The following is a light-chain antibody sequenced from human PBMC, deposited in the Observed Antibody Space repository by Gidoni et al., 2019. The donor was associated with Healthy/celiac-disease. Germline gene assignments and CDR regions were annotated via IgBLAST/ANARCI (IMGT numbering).Light chain of an antibody. V-gene: IGKV3-11*01. J-gene: IGKJ3*01. Sequence: DIVLTQSPATLSLSPGERATLSCRASQSVSSYLAWYQQKPGQAPSLLIYDASTRATGIPARFSGSGSGTDFTLTISSLEPEDFAVYYCQQRSNWPTFGPGTKVDIK. CDR2: DAS. CDR3: QQRSNWPT. CDR1: QSVSSY.